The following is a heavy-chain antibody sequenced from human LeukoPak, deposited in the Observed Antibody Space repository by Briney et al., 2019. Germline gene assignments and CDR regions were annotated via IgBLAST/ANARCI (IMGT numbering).Heavy chain of an antibody. J-gene: IGHJ4*02. CDR3: ARGRYCSGHNCYFDY. CDR2: ISSTGNTI. CDR1: EFTFRSYE. Sequence: GGSLRLSCAASEFTFRSYEMNWVRQAPGKGLEWISYISSTGNTIYYVDSVQGRFTISRDNANNSLFLQMNSLRVEDTAVYYCARGRYCSGHNCYFDYWGQGTLVTVSS. D-gene: IGHD2-15*01. V-gene: IGHV3-48*03.